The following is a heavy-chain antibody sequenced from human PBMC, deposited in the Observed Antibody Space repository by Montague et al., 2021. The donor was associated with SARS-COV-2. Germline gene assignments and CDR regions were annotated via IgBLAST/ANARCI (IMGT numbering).Heavy chain of an antibody. CDR2: IYYSGNT. J-gene: IGHJ6*02. CDR3: ASLGSPAYCGGDCYLRDYGMDV. Sequence: SETLSLTCTVSGGSITSSAYYWSWIRQSPGKCLEWIGTIYYSGNTYSNPSLRSRVTISMDTSKSQVSLKINSVTAADTAVYFCASLGSPAYCGGDCYLRDYGMDVWGQGTRVTVSS. V-gene: IGHV4-39*01. CDR1: GGSITSSAYY. D-gene: IGHD2-21*02.